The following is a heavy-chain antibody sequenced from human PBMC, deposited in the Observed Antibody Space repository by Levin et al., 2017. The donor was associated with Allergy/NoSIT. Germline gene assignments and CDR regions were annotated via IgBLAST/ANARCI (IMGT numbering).Heavy chain of an antibody. Sequence: KVSCQAPGYSFTSFWFGWVRQRPGKGLEWMGLIFPSDSDTRVSPSFQGQIIMSVDKSISTAYLQWSSLKASDTAMYYCARRDSDGSNSFDYWGQGTLVTVSP. CDR2: IFPSDSDT. V-gene: IGHV5-51*01. CDR3: ARRDSDGSNSFDY. D-gene: IGHD4-23*01. J-gene: IGHJ4*02. CDR1: GYSFTSFW.